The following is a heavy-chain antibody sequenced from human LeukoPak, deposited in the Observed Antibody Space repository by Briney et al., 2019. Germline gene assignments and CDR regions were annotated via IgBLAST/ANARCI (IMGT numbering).Heavy chain of an antibody. J-gene: IGHJ4*02. CDR1: GGSISSISSNNYH. CDR3: ARGPYYDSSGYPY. D-gene: IGHD3-22*01. Sequence: SETLSLTCIVSGGSISSISSNNYHWGWIRQPPGKGLEWIGSIYYSGSTYYNPSLKSRVTISVDTSKNQFSLKLSSVTAADTALYYCARGPYYDSSGYPYWGRGTLVTVSS. CDR2: IYYSGST. V-gene: IGHV4-39*01.